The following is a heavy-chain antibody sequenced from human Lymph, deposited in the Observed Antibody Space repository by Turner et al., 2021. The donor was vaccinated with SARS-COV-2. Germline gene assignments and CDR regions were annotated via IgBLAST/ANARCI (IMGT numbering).Heavy chain of an antibody. D-gene: IGHD1-26*01. Sequence: QVQLVESGGGVVQPGRSLRRCCAASGFTFSSYVMHWVRQAPGKGLEWVAVISYDGINKYYADSVKGRFTISRDNSKNTLYLQMNSLRAEDTAVYYCARLGELLLFGLALDYWGQGTLVTVSS. CDR2: ISYDGINK. CDR1: GFTFSSYV. J-gene: IGHJ4*02. V-gene: IGHV3-30-3*01. CDR3: ARLGELLLFGLALDY.